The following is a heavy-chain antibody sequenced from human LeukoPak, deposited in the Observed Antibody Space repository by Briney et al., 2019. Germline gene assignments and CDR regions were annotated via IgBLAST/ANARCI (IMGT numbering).Heavy chain of an antibody. D-gene: IGHD3-10*01. CDR1: GYNFTGYY. CDR3: ATTYYYGSGSYSLDY. J-gene: IGHJ4*02. V-gene: IGHV1-2*02. CDR2: INPNNGGT. Sequence: ASVKVSCKASGYNFTGYYLHWVRQAPGQGLEWMGWINPNNGGTNYAQKFQGRFTMTRDTSISTAYMELSRLRSDDTAVYYCATTYYYGSGSYSLDYWGQGTLVTVSS.